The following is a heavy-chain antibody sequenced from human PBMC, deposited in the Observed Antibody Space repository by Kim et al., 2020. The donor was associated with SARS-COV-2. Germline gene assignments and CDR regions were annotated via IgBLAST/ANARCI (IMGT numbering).Heavy chain of an antibody. Sequence: SETLSLTCSVSGGSISSSDYYWNWIRQLPGKGLEWIGHIYYSGTAYYNPSLKSRVAISVDTSKNQFSLYLSPVTAADTAVYYCARVYYYSGSYYSLGSRYFDCWGQGRLVTVSS. J-gene: IGHJ4*02. D-gene: IGHD3-22*01. V-gene: IGHV4-31*03. CDR1: GGSISSSDYY. CDR2: IYYSGTA. CDR3: ARVYYYSGSYYSLGSRYFDC.